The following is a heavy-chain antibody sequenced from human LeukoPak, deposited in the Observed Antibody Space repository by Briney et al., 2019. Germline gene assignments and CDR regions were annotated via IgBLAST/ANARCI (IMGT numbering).Heavy chain of an antibody. J-gene: IGHJ4*02. CDR3: ARVMWELRYYFDH. V-gene: IGHV3-7*01. Sequence: PGGSLRLSCAASGFKFSSNWMSWVRQAPGKGLEWVANIRQDGSEKYYVDSVKGRFTISRDNAKNSLYLQMNSLRAEDTAVYYCARVMWELRYYFDHWGQGTLVTVSS. D-gene: IGHD1-26*01. CDR2: IRQDGSEK. CDR1: GFKFSSNW.